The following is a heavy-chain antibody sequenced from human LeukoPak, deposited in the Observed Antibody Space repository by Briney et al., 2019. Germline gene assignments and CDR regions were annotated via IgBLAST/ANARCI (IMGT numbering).Heavy chain of an antibody. CDR1: GFTFNNYW. CDR2: IKGDGSEK. V-gene: IGHV3-7*01. Sequence: GGSLRLSCAASGFTFNNYWMSWVRQAPGKGLEWVTNIKGDGSEKYYVESVKGRFTISRDNAKNSLYLQMNSLRDEDTAVYYCARLAVAGSRGNDYWGQGTLVTVSS. J-gene: IGHJ4*02. D-gene: IGHD6-19*01. CDR3: ARLAVAGSRGNDY.